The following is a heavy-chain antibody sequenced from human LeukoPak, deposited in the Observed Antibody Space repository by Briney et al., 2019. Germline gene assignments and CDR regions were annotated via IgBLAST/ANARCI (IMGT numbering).Heavy chain of an antibody. V-gene: IGHV4-59*01. CDR2: IYYSGST. CDR3: ARGSSWPYYFDY. D-gene: IGHD6-13*01. Sequence: PXGXGXXWIGYIYYSGSTNYNPSLKSRVTISVDTSKNQFSLKLSSVTAADTAVYYCARGSSWPYYFDYWGQGTXVTVSS. J-gene: IGHJ4*02.